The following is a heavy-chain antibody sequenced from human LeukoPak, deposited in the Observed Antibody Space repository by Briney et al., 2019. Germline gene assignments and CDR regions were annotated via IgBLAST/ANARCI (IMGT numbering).Heavy chain of an antibody. Sequence: PSETLSLTCTVSGGSISSYYWSWIRQPPGKGLEWIGYIYYSGSTNYNPSLKSRVTISVDTSKNQFSLMLSSVTAADTAVYYCARQDSYGSVYYFDYWGQGTLVTVSS. J-gene: IGHJ4*02. V-gene: IGHV4-59*08. CDR2: IYYSGST. CDR1: GGSISSYY. D-gene: IGHD5-18*01. CDR3: ARQDSYGSVYYFDY.